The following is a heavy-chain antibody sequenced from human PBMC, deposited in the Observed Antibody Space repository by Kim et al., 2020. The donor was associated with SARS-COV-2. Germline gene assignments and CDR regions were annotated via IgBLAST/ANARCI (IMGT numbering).Heavy chain of an antibody. D-gene: IGHD6-19*01. CDR3: ARAFIAVAGPDDAFDI. V-gene: IGHV3-20*04. CDR2: INWNGGST. CDR1: GFTFDDYG. Sequence: GGSLRLSCAASGFTFDDYGMSWVRQAPGKGLEWVSGINWNGGSTGYADSVKGRFTISRDNAKNSLYLQMNSLRAEDTALYYCARAFIAVAGPDDAFDIWGQGTMVTVSS. J-gene: IGHJ3*02.